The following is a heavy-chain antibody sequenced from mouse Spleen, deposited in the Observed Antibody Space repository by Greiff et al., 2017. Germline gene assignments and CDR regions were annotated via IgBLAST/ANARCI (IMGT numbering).Heavy chain of an antibody. J-gene: IGHJ3*01. V-gene: IGHV1-19*01. CDR1: GYTFTDYY. CDR3: AIYGYDEAY. CDR2: INPYNGGT. Sequence: VHVKQSGPVLVKPGASVKMSCKASGYTFTDYYVNWVKESHGKSLEWIGLINPYNGGTSYNQKFKGKATLTVDESSTTAYMDLNSLTSEDSTVYYCAIYGYDEAYWGQGTLVTVSA. D-gene: IGHD2-2*01.